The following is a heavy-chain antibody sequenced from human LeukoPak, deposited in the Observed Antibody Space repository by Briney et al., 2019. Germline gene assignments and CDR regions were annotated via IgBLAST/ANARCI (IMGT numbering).Heavy chain of an antibody. Sequence: GGSLRLSCAASGFTFSSYAMSWVRQAPGKGLEWVSALGYSGNTYYADSVKGRFTISRDNSKNTLFLQMNSLRAEDTAVYYCSKYYDETDYYYPLDYFDYWGQGTLVTVSS. CDR1: GFTFSSYA. CDR2: LGYSGNT. V-gene: IGHV3-23*01. J-gene: IGHJ4*02. CDR3: SKYYDETDYYYPLDYFDY. D-gene: IGHD3-22*01.